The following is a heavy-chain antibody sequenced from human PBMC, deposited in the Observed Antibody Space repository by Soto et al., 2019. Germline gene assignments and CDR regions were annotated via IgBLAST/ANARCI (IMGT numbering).Heavy chain of an antibody. CDR1: GGSIRSSSY. V-gene: IGHV4-39*07. J-gene: IGHJ5*02. CDR3: ARTESGTFDP. D-gene: IGHD1-7*01. Sequence: PSETLSLTCSVSGGSIRSSSYWGWIRQPPGKGLEWIGSIYSTGNTYYNPSLKSRVTISVDRSKNQFSLKLSSVTAADTAVYYCARTESGTFDPWGQGTLVTVSS. CDR2: IYSTGNT.